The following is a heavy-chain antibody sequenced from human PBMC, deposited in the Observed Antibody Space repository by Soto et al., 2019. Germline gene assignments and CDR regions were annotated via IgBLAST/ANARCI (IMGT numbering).Heavy chain of an antibody. D-gene: IGHD5-12*01. J-gene: IGHJ5*02. CDR3: ARERAGYKAYDA. V-gene: IGHV4-30-4*01. CDR1: GGSISSRDSY. Sequence: QVQLQESGPGLVKPSQTLSLICTVSGGSISSRDSYWSWIRQSPGKGLEWIGYVFYSGSAYYNPSLKSRDTISVDTSKNQFSLNLKSVTGADTAMYFCARERAGYKAYDAWGQGTLVTVAS. CDR2: VFYSGSA.